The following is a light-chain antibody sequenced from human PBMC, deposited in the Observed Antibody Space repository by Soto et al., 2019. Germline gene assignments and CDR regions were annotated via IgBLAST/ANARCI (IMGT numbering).Light chain of an antibody. CDR3: TSYTSDSTYV. Sequence: QSVLNQPASVSGSPGQAITISRTGNSTDVGRYNYVSWYQQHPGKAPKLMVYDVSNRPSWVSNRFSGSKSGITASLTISGLQAEDEADYYCTSYTSDSTYVFGTGTKVTVL. CDR2: DVS. J-gene: IGLJ1*01. CDR1: STDVGRYNY. V-gene: IGLV2-14*01.